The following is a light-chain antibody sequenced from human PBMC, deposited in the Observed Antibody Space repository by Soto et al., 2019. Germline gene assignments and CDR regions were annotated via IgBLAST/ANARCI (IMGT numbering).Light chain of an antibody. CDR3: HQRTNWSVT. CDR1: QSVSSY. Sequence: EIVLTQSPAALSLSPGERATLSCRASQSVSSYLAWYQQKPGQAPRLLIYDASNRATDIPARFSGSGSGTDFTLTISSLEPEDFADYYCHQRTNWSVTFGQGTRLEIK. CDR2: DAS. J-gene: IGKJ5*01. V-gene: IGKV3-11*01.